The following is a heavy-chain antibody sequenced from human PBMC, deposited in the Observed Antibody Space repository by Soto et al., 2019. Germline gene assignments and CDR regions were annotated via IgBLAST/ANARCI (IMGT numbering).Heavy chain of an antibody. CDR1: GYTFTSYD. D-gene: IGHD3-16*01. CDR2: MNPNSGNT. V-gene: IGHV1-8*01. Sequence: ASVKVSCKASGYTFTSYDINWVRQATGQGLEWMGWMNPNSGNTAYAQKFQGRVTMTRNTSISTAYMELSSLRSEDTAVYYCERERSYGMDVWGKGTTVTVSS. CDR3: ERERSYGMDV. J-gene: IGHJ6*04.